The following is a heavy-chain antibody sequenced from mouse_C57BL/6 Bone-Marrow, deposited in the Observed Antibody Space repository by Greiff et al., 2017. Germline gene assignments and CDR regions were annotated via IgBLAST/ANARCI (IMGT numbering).Heavy chain of an antibody. D-gene: IGHD1-1*01. Sequence: VQLKESGAELVRPGASVKLSCTASGFNIKDDYMHWVKQRPEQGLEWIGWIDPANGDTEYASKFQGKATITADTSSNTAYPQLSSLTSEDTAVYYCTPYYGLDYWGQGTTLTVSS. CDR3: TPYYGLDY. CDR1: GFNIKDDY. J-gene: IGHJ2*01. V-gene: IGHV14-4*01. CDR2: IDPANGDT.